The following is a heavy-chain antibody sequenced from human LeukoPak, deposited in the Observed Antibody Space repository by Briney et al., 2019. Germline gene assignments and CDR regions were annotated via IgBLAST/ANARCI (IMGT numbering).Heavy chain of an antibody. CDR2: ISSDGSRV. D-gene: IGHD3-10*01. CDR1: GFTFSDYW. CDR3: AREYPGLLSHAFDI. J-gene: IGHJ3*02. Sequence: GGSLRLSCAASGFTFSDYWMHWVRQAPGKGLVWVSRISSDGSRVTYADSVKGRFTISRDNAKNTLYLQMNSLRAEDTAVYYCAREYPGLLSHAFDIWGQGTMVTVSS. V-gene: IGHV3-74*01.